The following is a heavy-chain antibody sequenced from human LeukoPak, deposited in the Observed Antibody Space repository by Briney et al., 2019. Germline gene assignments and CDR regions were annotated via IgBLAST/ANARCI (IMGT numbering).Heavy chain of an antibody. D-gene: IGHD1-26*01. CDR3: AKLPRFSGTYSSSDTYFDY. Sequence: PGGSLRLSCGASGFTFSSYAMSWVRQAPGKGLQWVSTISGSGGSTYYADAVKGRLTISRDNSKNTLYLQMTNLRAEDTAVYYCAKLPRFSGTYSSSDTYFDYWAREPSSPSPQ. J-gene: IGHJ4*02. CDR2: ISGSGGST. V-gene: IGHV3-23*01. CDR1: GFTFSSYA.